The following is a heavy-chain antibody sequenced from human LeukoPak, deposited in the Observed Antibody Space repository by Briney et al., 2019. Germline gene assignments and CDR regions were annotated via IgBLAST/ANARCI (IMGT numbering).Heavy chain of an antibody. D-gene: IGHD3-22*01. CDR3: ARDHGGHYYDSSGYYFHYYGMDV. CDR2: IIPIFGTA. J-gene: IGHJ6*02. CDR1: GGTFSSYA. Sequence: ASVKVSCKASGGTFSSYAISWVRQAPGQGLEWMGGIIPIFGTANCAQKFQGRVTITADESTSTAYMELSSLRSEDTAVYYRARDHGGHYYDSSGYYFHYYGMDVWGQGTTVTVSS. V-gene: IGHV1-69*13.